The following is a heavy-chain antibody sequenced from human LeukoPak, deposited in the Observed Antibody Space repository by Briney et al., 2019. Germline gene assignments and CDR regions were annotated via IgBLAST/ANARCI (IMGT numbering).Heavy chain of an antibody. CDR2: VYQSNIA. CDR3: TKNAGRGRPSDL. CDR1: GGSVSDNY. J-gene: IGHJ4*02. V-gene: IGHV4-59*02. Sequence: SETLSLTCTVSGGSVSDNYWSWIRQPPGKGFEWIAYVYQSNIANYNPSLSGRGTISLDTSKNQVSLKLRSVTPADTAIYYCTKNAGRGRPSDLWGQGTLVTV. D-gene: IGHD2-15*01.